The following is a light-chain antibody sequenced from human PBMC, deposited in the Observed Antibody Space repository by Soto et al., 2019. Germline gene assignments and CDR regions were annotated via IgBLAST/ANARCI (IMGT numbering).Light chain of an antibody. Sequence: ETVMTQSPATLSVSPGERATLSCRASQSVGSNLAWYQQEPGQAPRLLIYGASTRATGIPARFSGSGSGTEFTLTISSLQSEDFAVYYCQQYNNWPPYTFGQGTKREIK. CDR1: QSVGSN. V-gene: IGKV3-15*01. CDR3: QQYNNWPPYT. J-gene: IGKJ2*01. CDR2: GAS.